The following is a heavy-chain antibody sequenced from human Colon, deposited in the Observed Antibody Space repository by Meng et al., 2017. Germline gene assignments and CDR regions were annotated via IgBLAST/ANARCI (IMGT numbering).Heavy chain of an antibody. Sequence: EVEVVAVGGGFGQHGGSLLRACAASGIILSAHWMHWVRQAPGKGLVGIARISVDETATTYADSVKGRFTISRDNAKNTLYLQMNSLRAEDTAVYYCARSGYHNGYDYWGQGTLVTVSS. CDR3: ARSGYHNGYDY. V-gene: IGHV3-74*01. J-gene: IGHJ4*02. CDR2: ISVDETAT. D-gene: IGHD6-25*01. CDR1: GIILSAHW.